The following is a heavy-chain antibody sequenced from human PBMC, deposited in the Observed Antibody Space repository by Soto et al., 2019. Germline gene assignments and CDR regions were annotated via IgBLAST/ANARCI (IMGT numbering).Heavy chain of an antibody. CDR3: ARAGSSGWYFEGIDY. CDR1: GFTFSSYW. CDR2: IKQDGSEK. D-gene: IGHD6-19*01. J-gene: IGHJ4*02. Sequence: EVQLVESGGGLAQPGGSLRLSCAASGFTFSSYWMSWVRQAPGKGLEWVANIKQDGSEKYYVDSVKGRFTISRDNAKNSLYLQMNSLRAEDTAVYYCARAGSSGWYFEGIDYWGQGTLVTVSS. V-gene: IGHV3-7*01.